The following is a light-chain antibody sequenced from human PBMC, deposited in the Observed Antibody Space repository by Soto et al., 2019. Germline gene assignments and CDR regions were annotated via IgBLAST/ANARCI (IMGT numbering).Light chain of an antibody. Sequence: DIVMTQSPLSLPVTLGQPASISCRSSQSLVYSDGNTYLTWFQQRPGQSPRRLLYSVSNRDSGVPDRFSGSGSGTDFTLKISGVEAEDVGLYYCMQGTRGPYSLGQGTKLEIK. J-gene: IGKJ2*01. CDR1: QSLVYSDGNTY. V-gene: IGKV2-30*01. CDR2: SVS. CDR3: MQGTRGPYS.